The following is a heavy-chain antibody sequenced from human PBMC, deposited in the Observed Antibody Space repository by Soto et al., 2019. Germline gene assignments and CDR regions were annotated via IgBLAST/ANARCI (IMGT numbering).Heavy chain of an antibody. D-gene: IGHD3-3*01. CDR3: ARDCDFWNNLYRSDAFDI. CDR2: ISGIGTKI. CDR1: GFTFSSYE. Sequence: EVQLVQSGGGLGQPGGSLRLSCEASGFTFSSYEMNWVRQAPGKGLEWISYISGIGTKIYYADSVKGRFTISRDNAKNSLDLKMNRLRAEDTAVYYCARDCDFWNNLYRSDAFDIWGQGTLVTVSS. V-gene: IGHV3-48*03. J-gene: IGHJ3*02.